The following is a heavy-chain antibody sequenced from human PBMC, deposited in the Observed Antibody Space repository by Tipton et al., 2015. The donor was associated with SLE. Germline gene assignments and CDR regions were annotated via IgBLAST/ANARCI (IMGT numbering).Heavy chain of an antibody. CDR3: AREFLNPVTTVHYYFDL. CDR1: GGSISSYY. D-gene: IGHD4-11*01. Sequence: TLSLTCTVSGGSISSYYWSWIRQPAGGGLEWIGRIHTKGNTNYNPSPQNRVTMSVDTSKNQFSLKLISVTAADTAVYYCAREFLNPVTTVHYYFDLWGRGTLVTVSS. V-gene: IGHV4-4*07. CDR2: IHTKGNT. J-gene: IGHJ2*01.